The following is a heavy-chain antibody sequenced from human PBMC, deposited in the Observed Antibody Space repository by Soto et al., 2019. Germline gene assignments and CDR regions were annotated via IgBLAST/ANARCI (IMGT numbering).Heavy chain of an antibody. CDR3: ARDGGASYDILTGSTDAFDI. CDR2: IWYDGSNK. CDR1: GFTFSSYG. J-gene: IGHJ3*02. D-gene: IGHD3-9*01. Sequence: GGSLRLSCAASGFTFSSYGMHWVRQAPGKGLEWVAVIWYDGSNKYYADSVKVRFTISRDNSKNTLYLQMNSLRAEDTAVYYCARDGGASYDILTGSTDAFDIWGQGTMVTVSS. V-gene: IGHV3-33*01.